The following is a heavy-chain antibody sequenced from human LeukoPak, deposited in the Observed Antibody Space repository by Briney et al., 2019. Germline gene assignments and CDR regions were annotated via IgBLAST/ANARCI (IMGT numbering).Heavy chain of an antibody. D-gene: IGHD7-27*01. CDR3: ARHVRLGIRGWYFDY. CDR1: GGSISSYY. V-gene: IGHV4-4*09. Sequence: PSETLFLTCTVSGGSISSYYWSWIRQPPGKGLEWIGYIYTSGSTNYNPSLKSRVTISVDTSKNQFSLKLSSVTAADTAVYYCARHVRLGIRGWYFDYWGQGTLVTVSS. CDR2: IYTSGST. J-gene: IGHJ4*02.